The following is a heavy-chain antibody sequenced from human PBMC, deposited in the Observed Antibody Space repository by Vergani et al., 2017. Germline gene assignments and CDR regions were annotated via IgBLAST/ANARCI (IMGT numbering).Heavy chain of an antibody. J-gene: IGHJ4*02. D-gene: IGHD3-10*01. CDR3: ARSRIYYGAGSPDY. Sequence: QVKLQESGPGLVKPSETLSLTCTVSGASVNSYYWSWIRQPPGKGLEWMGYVSFRGDTLYDPSVKGRMTISLNTSSNQCSLYLTSVTAADTAFYYCARSRIYYGAGSPDYWGQGTLVTVSS. V-gene: IGHV4-59*02. CDR1: GASVNSYY. CDR2: VSFRGDT.